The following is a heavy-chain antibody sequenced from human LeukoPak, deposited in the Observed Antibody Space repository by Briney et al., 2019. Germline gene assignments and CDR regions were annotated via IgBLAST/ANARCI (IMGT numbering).Heavy chain of an antibody. J-gene: IGHJ3*02. V-gene: IGHV3-33*01. CDR1: GFTFSSYG. CDR2: IWYDGSNK. D-gene: IGHD2-2*01. Sequence: PGGSLRLSCAASGFTFSSYGMHWVRQAPGKGLEWVAVIWYDGSNKYYADSVKGRFTISRDNSKNTLYLQMNSLRAEDTAVCYCVRHHKYCSSTSCYKVGDPTDAFAIWGLGTMVTVSS. CDR3: VRHHKYCSSTSCYKVGDPTDAFAI.